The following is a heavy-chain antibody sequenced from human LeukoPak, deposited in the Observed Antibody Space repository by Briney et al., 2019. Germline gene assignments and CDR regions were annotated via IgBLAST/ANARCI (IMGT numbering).Heavy chain of an antibody. CDR2: INHSGST. Sequence: PGGSLRLSCAASGFTFSSYSMNWIRQPPGKGLEWIGEINHSGSTNYNPSLKSRVTISVDTSKNQFSLKLSSVIAADTAVYYCARVVSQYGDYAWIVNWFDPWGQGTLVTVSS. V-gene: IGHV4-34*01. J-gene: IGHJ5*02. D-gene: IGHD4-17*01. CDR1: GFTFSSYS. CDR3: ARVVSQYGDYAWIVNWFDP.